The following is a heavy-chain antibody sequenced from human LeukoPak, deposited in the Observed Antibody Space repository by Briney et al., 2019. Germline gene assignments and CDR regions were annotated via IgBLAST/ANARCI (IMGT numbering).Heavy chain of an antibody. J-gene: IGHJ3*02. D-gene: IGHD3-3*01. V-gene: IGHV3-21*01. CDR1: GFTFSSYS. Sequence: PGGSLRLSCAASGFTFSSYSMNWVRQAPGKGLGWVSSISSSSSYIYYADSVKGRFTISRDNAKNSLYLQMNSLRAEDTAVYYCARGSYDFWSGIHAFDIWGQGTMVTVSS. CDR3: ARGSYDFWSGIHAFDI. CDR2: ISSSSSYI.